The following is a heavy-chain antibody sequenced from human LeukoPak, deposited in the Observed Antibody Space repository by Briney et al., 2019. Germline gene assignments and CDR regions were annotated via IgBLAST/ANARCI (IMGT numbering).Heavy chain of an antibody. Sequence: ASVKVSCKASGYTFTSYDINWVRQATGQGLEWMGWMNPNSGNTGYAQKFQGRVTMTRDTSISTAYMELSRLRSDDTAVYYCARIHEQLTSLDYWGQGTLVTVSS. CDR2: MNPNSGNT. CDR3: ARIHEQLTSLDY. V-gene: IGHV1-8*01. J-gene: IGHJ4*02. D-gene: IGHD6-13*01. CDR1: GYTFTSYD.